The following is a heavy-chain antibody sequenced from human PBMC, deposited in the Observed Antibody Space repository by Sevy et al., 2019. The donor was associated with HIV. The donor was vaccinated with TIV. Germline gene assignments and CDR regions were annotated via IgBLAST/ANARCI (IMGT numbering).Heavy chain of an antibody. CDR2: ISPHNGDT. J-gene: IGHJ4*02. Sequence: ASVKLSCKVSGYTFSTYRIMWVRQARGQGLEWMGWISPHNGDTNYAQKFQGRVTMITDTSTTTAHMELGSLRSDDTAVYYCARAYCSGGSCYSLAYWGQGTQVTVSS. V-gene: IGHV1-18*01. CDR3: ARAYCSGGSCYSLAY. CDR1: GYTFSTYR. D-gene: IGHD2-15*01.